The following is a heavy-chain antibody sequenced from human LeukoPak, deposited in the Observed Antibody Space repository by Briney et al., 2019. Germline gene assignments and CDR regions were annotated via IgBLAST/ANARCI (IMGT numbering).Heavy chain of an antibody. Sequence: GESLKISCKGFGYCFTNFRIGWVRQMPGKGLEWMGIIYPSDSDTTYSPTFQGQVTISVDKSINTACLQWSSLKASDSAIYYCARVYGSGSYYTHFDYWGQGTLVTVSS. V-gene: IGHV5-51*01. J-gene: IGHJ4*02. CDR3: ARVYGSGSYYTHFDY. CDR2: IYPSDSDT. D-gene: IGHD3-10*01. CDR1: GYCFTNFR.